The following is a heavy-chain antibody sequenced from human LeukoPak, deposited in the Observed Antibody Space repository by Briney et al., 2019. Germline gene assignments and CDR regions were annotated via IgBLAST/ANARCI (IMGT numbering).Heavy chain of an antibody. CDR2: INHSGST. CDR1: GGSFSGYY. V-gene: IGHV4-34*01. CDR3: ARMTTPYYFDY. D-gene: IGHD4-11*01. Sequence: PSETLSLTCAVYGGSFSGYYWSWIRQPPGKGLEWIGEINHSGSTNYNPSLKSRVTISVDTSKNQFSLKLSSVTAADTAVYYCARMTTPYYFDYWGQGTLVTVSS. J-gene: IGHJ4*02.